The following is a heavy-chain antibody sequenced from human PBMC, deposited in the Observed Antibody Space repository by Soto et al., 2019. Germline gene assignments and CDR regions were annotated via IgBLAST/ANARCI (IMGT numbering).Heavy chain of an antibody. V-gene: IGHV5-10-1*01. D-gene: IGHD2-2*01. J-gene: IGHJ6*02. CDR2: IDPSGSYT. Sequence: PGESLKISCKGSGYSFTSYWISWVRQMPGKGLEWMGRIDPSGSYTNYSPSFQGHVTISADKSISTAYLQWSSLKASDTAMYYCARQHIVVVQTSPDYYYYYYGMDVWGQGTTVTVSS. CDR1: GYSFTSYW. CDR3: ARQHIVVVQTSPDYYYYYYGMDV.